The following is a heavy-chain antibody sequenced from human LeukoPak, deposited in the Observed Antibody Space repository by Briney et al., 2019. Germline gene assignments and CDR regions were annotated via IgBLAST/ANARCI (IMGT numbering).Heavy chain of an antibody. CDR3: ARDLGRRCSGGSCYPTGY. J-gene: IGHJ4*02. V-gene: IGHV1-69*05. CDR1: GGTFSSYA. CDR2: IVPIFGTA. D-gene: IGHD2-15*01. Sequence: ASVKVSCKASGGTFSSYAISWVRQAPGQGLEWMGGIVPIFGTANYAQKLQGRVTMTTDTSTSTAYMEPRSLRSDDTAVYYCARDLGRRCSGGSCYPTGYWGQGTLVTVSS.